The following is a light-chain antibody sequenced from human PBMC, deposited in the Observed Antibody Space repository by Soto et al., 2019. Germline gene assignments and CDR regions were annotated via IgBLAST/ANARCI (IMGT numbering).Light chain of an antibody. V-gene: IGLV1-44*01. Sequence: QSVLTQPPSASGTPGQRVTITCSGSSSNIGTNTVRWYRQLPGTAAKVLVYNDHERPSGVPDRFSGSKSGTSASLAISGLQSEDEADYYCAAWDDSLWVFGGGTKLTVL. CDR1: SSNIGTNT. CDR2: NDH. CDR3: AAWDDSLWV. J-gene: IGLJ3*02.